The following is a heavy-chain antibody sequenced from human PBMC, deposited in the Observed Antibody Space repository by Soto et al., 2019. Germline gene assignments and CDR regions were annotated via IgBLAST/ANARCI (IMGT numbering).Heavy chain of an antibody. CDR3: ARLPEDSSGWYYYYYGMDV. CDR1: GYTFTSYD. Sequence: ASVKVSCKASGYTFTSYDISWVRQAPGQGLEWMGWISAYNGNTNYAQKLQGRVTMTTDTSTSTAYMELRSLRSDDTAVYYCARLPEDSSGWYYYYYGMDVWGQGTTVTVSS. CDR2: ISAYNGNT. J-gene: IGHJ6*02. V-gene: IGHV1-18*01. D-gene: IGHD6-19*01.